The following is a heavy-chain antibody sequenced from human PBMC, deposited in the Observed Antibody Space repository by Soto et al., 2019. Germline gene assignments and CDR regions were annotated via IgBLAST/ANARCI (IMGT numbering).Heavy chain of an antibody. CDR2: IYPGDSDA. D-gene: IGHD3-16*01. V-gene: IGHV5-51*01. Sequence: GESLKISCKGSGYSFSTHWVGWVRQTPGKGLEWMGIIYPGDSDARYSPSFKGQVTISVDESITTAFLQWSSLKASDTAMYYCARSQFDYVWGTSGYSDSWGQGTLVTVSS. CDR3: ARSQFDYVWGTSGYSDS. J-gene: IGHJ4*02. CDR1: GYSFSTHW.